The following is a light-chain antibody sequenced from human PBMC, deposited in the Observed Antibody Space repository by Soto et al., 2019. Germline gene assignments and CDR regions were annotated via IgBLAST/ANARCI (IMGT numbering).Light chain of an antibody. CDR3: QLYGGSHMFS. V-gene: IGKV3-20*01. CDR1: QSISSSY. CDR2: AAS. J-gene: IGKJ2*01. Sequence: EIVLTQSPCTLSLSPGEGAALSCRTSQSISSSYLAWYQQKPGQAPRLLIYAASSRATGIPDRFSGSGSGTDFTLTIIRLEPEDFAVYYCQLYGGSHMFSFGQGTKLEIK.